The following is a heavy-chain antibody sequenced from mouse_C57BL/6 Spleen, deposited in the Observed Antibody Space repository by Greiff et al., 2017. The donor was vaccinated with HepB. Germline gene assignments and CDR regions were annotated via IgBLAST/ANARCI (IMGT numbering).Heavy chain of an antibody. J-gene: IGHJ3*01. V-gene: IGHV14-1*01. D-gene: IGHD2-3*01. CDR1: GFNIKDYY. CDR3: TTYDGYCVGWFAY. CDR2: IDPEDGDT. Sequence: EVQLQQSGAELVRPGASVKLSCTASGFNIKDYYMHWVKQRPEQGLEWIGRIDPEDGDTEYAPKFQGKATMTADTSSNTAYLQLSSLTSEDTAVYYCTTYDGYCVGWFAYWGQGTLVTVSA.